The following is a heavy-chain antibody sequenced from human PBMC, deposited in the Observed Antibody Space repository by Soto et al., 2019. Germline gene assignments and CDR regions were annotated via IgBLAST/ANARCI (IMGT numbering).Heavy chain of an antibody. CDR3: AKSLLFVDHAYMDV. CDR2: IIPIKGRA. V-gene: IGHV1-69*02. J-gene: IGHJ6*03. CDR1: GGSFTSYT. Sequence: QVQLVQSGAEVKKPGSSVKVSCEASGGSFTSYTFTWVRQAPGQGLEWMGRIIPIKGRADYALKLQDRVTIPADRSTKTVYMELRGLRPEDTAIYYCAKSLLFVDHAYMDVWGKGTTVTVSS. D-gene: IGHD2-21*01.